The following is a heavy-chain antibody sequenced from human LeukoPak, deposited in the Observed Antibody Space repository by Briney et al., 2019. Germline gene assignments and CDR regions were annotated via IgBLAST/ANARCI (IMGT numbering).Heavy chain of an antibody. D-gene: IGHD3-16*01. CDR1: GFTFSSYA. CDR2: ITTNGGDT. CDR3: ASQSFGRFDP. Sequence: GGSLRLSCAASGFTFSSYAMHWVRQAPGKGLEFVSAITTNGGDTYYANSVKGRFTISRDNAENSLYLQMNSLRAEDTAVYYCASQSFGRFDPWGQGTRVTVSS. J-gene: IGHJ5*02. V-gene: IGHV3-64*01.